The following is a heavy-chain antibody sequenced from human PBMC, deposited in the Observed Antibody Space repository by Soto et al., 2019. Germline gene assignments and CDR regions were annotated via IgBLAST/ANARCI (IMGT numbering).Heavy chain of an antibody. D-gene: IGHD6-19*01. V-gene: IGHV4-31*03. CDR3: ARDTISGYSRGWGWFDP. Sequence: QVQLQESGPGLVKPSQTLSLTCTVSGGSISSGGYYWSWIRQHPGKGLEWIGYIYYSGSTYYNPSLKSRVTVSVDTPKNQFSLKLSSVTAADTAVYYCARDTISGYSRGWGWFDPWGQGTLVTVSS. CDR1: GGSISSGGYY. CDR2: IYYSGST. J-gene: IGHJ5*02.